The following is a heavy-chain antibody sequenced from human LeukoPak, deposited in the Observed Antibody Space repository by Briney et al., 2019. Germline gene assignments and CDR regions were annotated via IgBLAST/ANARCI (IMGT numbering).Heavy chain of an antibody. CDR1: GFPFSDYY. J-gene: IGHJ4*02. Sequence: KSGGSLPLPCAASGFPFSDYYMNWVRQAPGKGLEWVSSISSSSSYIYYADSVKGRFTISRHNAKHSLYLQMNSLRAEDTAVYYCARESMVGDYFDYWGQGTLVTVSS. CDR2: ISSSSSYI. CDR3: ARESMVGDYFDY. V-gene: IGHV3-21*01. D-gene: IGHD3-10*01.